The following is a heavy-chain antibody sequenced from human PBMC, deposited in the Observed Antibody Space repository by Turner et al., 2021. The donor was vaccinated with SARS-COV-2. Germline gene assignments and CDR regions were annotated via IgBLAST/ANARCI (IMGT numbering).Heavy chain of an antibody. CDR3: SRDIVIGRDADGIDV. J-gene: IGHJ6*02. V-gene: IGHV1-46*04. D-gene: IGHD2-2*01. Sequence: QVQLVQPAAAMKKPGAAARVSCKASGYTFTSYYMHCVRQAPGQGLEWMGRINPSGGSTSYAQKLQGRVTMTRDTSTSKVYMELSSLRAEDTAVYYCSRDIVIGRDADGIDVWGQGTTVTVSS. CDR2: INPSGGST. CDR1: GYTFTSYY.